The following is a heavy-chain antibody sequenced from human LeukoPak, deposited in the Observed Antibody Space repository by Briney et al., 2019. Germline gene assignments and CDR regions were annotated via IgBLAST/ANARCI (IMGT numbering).Heavy chain of an antibody. CDR3: ASSSGWTRKNFDY. Sequence: GASVKVSCKASGYSFTSYGINWVRQAPGEGLEWMGWISTYSGNTNYAQKFQGRGTMTTDISASTVDMELRSLRSDDTAVYYCASSSGWTRKNFDYWGQGTLVTVSS. D-gene: IGHD6-19*01. V-gene: IGHV1-18*01. CDR2: ISTYSGNT. J-gene: IGHJ4*02. CDR1: GYSFTSYG.